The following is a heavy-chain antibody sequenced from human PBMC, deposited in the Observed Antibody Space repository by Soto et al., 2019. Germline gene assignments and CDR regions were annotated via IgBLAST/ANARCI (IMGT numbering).Heavy chain of an antibody. V-gene: IGHV3-74*01. CDR1: GFTFSTYW. CDR3: ARDRWGGGRDMDV. D-gene: IGHD3-10*01. J-gene: IGHJ6*02. CDR2: INSDGSST. Sequence: EVQLVESGGGLVQPGGSLRLSCAASGFTFSTYWIHWVRQAPGKGLVWVSRINSDGSSTNYADSVKGRFTISRDNAKNTLFLQMNSLRAEDTAVYHCARDRWGGGRDMDVWGQGTTVTVSS.